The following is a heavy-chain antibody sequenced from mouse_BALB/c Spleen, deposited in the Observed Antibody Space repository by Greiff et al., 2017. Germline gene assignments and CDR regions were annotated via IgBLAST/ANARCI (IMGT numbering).Heavy chain of an antibody. Sequence: LQESGPGLVKPSQSLSLTCSVTGYSITSGYYWNWIRQFPGNKLEWMGYISYDGSNNYNPSLKNRISITRDTSKNQFFLKLNSVTTEDTATYYCASYGYDYWGQGTTLTVSS. CDR1: GYSITSGYY. D-gene: IGHD2-2*01. CDR3: ASYGYDY. CDR2: ISYDGSN. V-gene: IGHV3-6*02. J-gene: IGHJ2*01.